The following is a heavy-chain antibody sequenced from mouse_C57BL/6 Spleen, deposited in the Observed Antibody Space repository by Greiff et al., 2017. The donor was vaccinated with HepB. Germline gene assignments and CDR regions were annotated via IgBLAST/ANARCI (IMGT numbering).Heavy chain of an antibody. CDR3: ARWGDYVLPAMDY. J-gene: IGHJ4*01. CDR2: IDPSDSYT. V-gene: IGHV1-59*01. CDR1: GYTFTSYW. Sequence: QVQLQQPGAELVRPGTSVKLSCKASGYTFTSYWMHWVKQRPGQGLEWIGVIDPSDSYTNYNQKFKGKATLTVDTSSSTAYMQLSSLTSEDSAVYYCARWGDYVLPAMDYWGQGTSVTVSS. D-gene: IGHD2-4*01.